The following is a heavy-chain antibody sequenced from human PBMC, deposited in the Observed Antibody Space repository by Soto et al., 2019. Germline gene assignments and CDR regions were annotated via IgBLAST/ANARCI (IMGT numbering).Heavy chain of an antibody. CDR3: ARHGFGPLHGRVDV. CDR1: GGSITNYY. CDR2: INYDGYS. Sequence: QVQLQESGPGLVKPSETLSLTCTVSGGSITNYYCSWFRQPPGKGLEWIGYINYDGYSAYNLSLKRRVTLSMDASNTQFSLMLESVTATDTAVYYCARHGFGPLHGRVDVWGPGTTVIVSS. D-gene: IGHD3-10*01. V-gene: IGHV4-59*08. J-gene: IGHJ6*02.